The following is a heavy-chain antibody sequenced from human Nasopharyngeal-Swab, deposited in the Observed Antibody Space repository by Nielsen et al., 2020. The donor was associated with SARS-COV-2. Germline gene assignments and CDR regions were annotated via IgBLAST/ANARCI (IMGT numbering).Heavy chain of an antibody. J-gene: IGHJ6*02. CDR3: ARPLWLAPDRDYYYYGMDV. Sequence: GESLKISCKGSGYSFTSYWIGWVRQMPGKGLEWMGIIYPGDSDTRYSPSFQGQVTISADKSISTAYLQWSSLKASDTAMYYCARPLWLAPDRDYYYYGMDVWGQGTTVTVSS. V-gene: IGHV5-51*01. D-gene: IGHD6-19*01. CDR1: GYSFTSYW. CDR2: IYPGDSDT.